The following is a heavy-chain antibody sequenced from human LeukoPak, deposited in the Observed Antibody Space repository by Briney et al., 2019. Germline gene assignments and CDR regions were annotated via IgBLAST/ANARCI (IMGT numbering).Heavy chain of an antibody. CDR3: ARQGIFCSGGSCYSSWFDP. CDR2: IYYSGST. CDR1: GGSINSSSYY. Sequence: PSETLSLTCTVSGGSINSSSYYWGWIRQPPGKGLEWIGSIYYSGSTYYNPSLKSRVTISVDTSKNQFSLKLSSVTAADTAVYYCARQGIFCSGGSCYSSWFDPWGQGTLVTVSS. D-gene: IGHD2-15*01. V-gene: IGHV4-39*01. J-gene: IGHJ5*02.